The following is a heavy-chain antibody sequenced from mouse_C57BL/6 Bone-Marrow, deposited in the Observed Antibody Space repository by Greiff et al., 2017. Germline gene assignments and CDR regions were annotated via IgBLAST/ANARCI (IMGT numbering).Heavy chain of an antibody. CDR1: GYAFSSYW. D-gene: IGHD2-4*01. CDR3: SGVYYYYDEWFAY. V-gene: IGHV1-80*01. CDR2: IYPGDGDT. J-gene: IGHJ3*01. Sequence: QVQLQQSGAELVKPGASVKISCKASGYAFSSYWMNWVKQRPGKGLEWIGQIYPGDGDTNYNGKFKGKATLTADKSSSTAYMQLSSLTSEDAAVYCGSGVYYYYDEWFAYWGKGTMVTVSA.